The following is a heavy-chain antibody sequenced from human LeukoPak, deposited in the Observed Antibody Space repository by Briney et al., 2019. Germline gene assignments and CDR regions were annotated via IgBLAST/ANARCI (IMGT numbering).Heavy chain of an antibody. J-gene: IGHJ4*02. CDR2: ISYDGSNK. Sequence: PGGSLRLSCAASRFTFNNYGMHWVRQAPGKGLEWVAVISYDGSNKYYADSVKGRFTISRDNSKNTLYLQMNSLRAEDTAVYYCAREESAAAGNHYWGQGTLVTVSS. D-gene: IGHD6-13*01. CDR3: AREESAAAGNHY. CDR1: RFTFNNYG. V-gene: IGHV3-30*19.